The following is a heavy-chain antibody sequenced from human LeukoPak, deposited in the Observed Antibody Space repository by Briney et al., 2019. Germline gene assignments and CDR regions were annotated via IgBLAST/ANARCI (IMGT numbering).Heavy chain of an antibody. J-gene: IGHJ5*02. CDR3: ARLNCRGGSCYSVDH. Sequence: PSETLSLTCTVSGGSISSYYWSWIRQHPGKGLEWIGYIYYSGSTYYHPSLKSRVTISVDTYKNQFSLKLSSVTVADTAVYYCARLNCRGGSCYSVDHWGQGTLVTVSS. D-gene: IGHD2-15*01. CDR2: IYYSGST. CDR1: GGSISSYY. V-gene: IGHV4-59*08.